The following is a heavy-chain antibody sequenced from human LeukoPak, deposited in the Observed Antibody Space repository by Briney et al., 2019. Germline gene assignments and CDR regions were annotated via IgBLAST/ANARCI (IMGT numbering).Heavy chain of an antibody. CDR2: IYTSGST. CDR3: ARHLGYYFDY. Sequence: SETLSLTCTVSGGSISSYYWSWIRQPPGKGLEWIGYIYTSGSTNYNPSLKSRVTISVDTSKNQFSLKLSSVTAADTAVYYCARHLGYYFDYWGQGTLVTVSS. V-gene: IGHV4-4*09. J-gene: IGHJ4*02. D-gene: IGHD7-27*01. CDR1: GGSISSYY.